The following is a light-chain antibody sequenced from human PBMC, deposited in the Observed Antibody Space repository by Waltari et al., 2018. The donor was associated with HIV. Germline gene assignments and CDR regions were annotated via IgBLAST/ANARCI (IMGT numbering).Light chain of an antibody. Sequence: QSVLTQPPSASGTPGQRVTISCSGSSSTIGSNTVNWYQQLPGTAPKLLIYSNNQRPSGVHDRFSGSKSGTSASLAISGLQSEDEADYYCAAWHDSLNGSWVFGGGTKLTVL. V-gene: IGLV1-44*01. CDR2: SNN. J-gene: IGLJ3*02. CDR1: SSTIGSNT. CDR3: AAWHDSLNGSWV.